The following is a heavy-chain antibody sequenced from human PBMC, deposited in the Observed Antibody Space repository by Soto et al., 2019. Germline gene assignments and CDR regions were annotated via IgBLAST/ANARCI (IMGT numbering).Heavy chain of an antibody. CDR2: LSSNGGST. J-gene: IGHJ4*02. V-gene: IGHV3-64D*06. D-gene: IGHD5-12*01. CDR1: GFTFSNYA. Sequence: PGGSLRLSCSTSGFTFSNYAIHWVRQTPGKGLEYVSALSSNGGSTYYADSVKGRFTISRDNSKNTLYLQMSSLRPEDTAVYYCVKGPRGYVGYGFDYWGQGTLVTVSS. CDR3: VKGPRGYVGYGFDY.